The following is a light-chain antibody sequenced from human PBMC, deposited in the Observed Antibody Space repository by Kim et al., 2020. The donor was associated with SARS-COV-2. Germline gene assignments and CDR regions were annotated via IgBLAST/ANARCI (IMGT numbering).Light chain of an antibody. CDR3: QQYSTSPWT. CDR1: QSVSGSY. V-gene: IGKV3-20*01. Sequence: EIVLTQSPGTLSLSPGARATLSCRASQSVSGSYFAWYQQRPGQTPRLLIYNISRRATGIPDRFTGSGSGTDFTLTISRLEPEDFAVYFCQQYSTSPWTFGQGTKVDIK. CDR2: NIS. J-gene: IGKJ1*01.